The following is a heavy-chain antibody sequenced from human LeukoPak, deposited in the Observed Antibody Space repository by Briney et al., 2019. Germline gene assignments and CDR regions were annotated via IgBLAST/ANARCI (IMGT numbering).Heavy chain of an antibody. CDR3: ARGYYDSSGYYGGVY. J-gene: IGHJ4*02. CDR1: GYTFTGHY. D-gene: IGHD3-22*01. Sequence: ASVKVSCKASGYTFTGHYMHWVRQAPGQGLEWMGWINPNSGGTNYAQKFQGRVTMTRDTSISTAYMELSRLRSDDTAVYYCARGYYDSSGYYGGVYWGQGTLVTVSS. V-gene: IGHV1-2*02. CDR2: INPNSGGT.